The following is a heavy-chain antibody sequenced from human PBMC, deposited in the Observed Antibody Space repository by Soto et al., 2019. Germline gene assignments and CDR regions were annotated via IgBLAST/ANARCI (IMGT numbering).Heavy chain of an antibody. V-gene: IGHV1-18*01. CDR1: GYTFTTYG. J-gene: IGHJ4*02. CDR3: ARVDDILTGSQFFDY. D-gene: IGHD3-9*01. Sequence: ASVKVSCKASGYTFTTYGISWVRQAPGQGLEWMGWISAYNGNTNYALKFQGRVTMTTDTSTSTAYMELRSLRSDDTAVYYCARVDDILTGSQFFDYWGQGTLVTVSS. CDR2: ISAYNGNT.